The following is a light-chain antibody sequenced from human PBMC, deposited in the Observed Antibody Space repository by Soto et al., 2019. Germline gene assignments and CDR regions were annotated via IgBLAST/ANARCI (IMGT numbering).Light chain of an antibody. CDR2: WAS. V-gene: IGKV4-1*01. J-gene: IGKJ4*01. CDR3: QQYYSPLIT. Sequence: DIVMTQSPDSLAVSLGERATINCKSSQSVLYSSNNKNFLAWYQQKPGQPPKLLIYWASTRDSGVPDRFSGRGSGTEFTLTISSLQAEDVAVYFCQQYYSPLITFGGGTKVEIK. CDR1: QSVLYSSNNKNF.